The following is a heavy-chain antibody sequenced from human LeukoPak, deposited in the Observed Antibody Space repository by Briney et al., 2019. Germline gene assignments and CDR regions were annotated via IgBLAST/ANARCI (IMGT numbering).Heavy chain of an antibody. CDR2: IKQDGSEK. V-gene: IGHV3-7*01. J-gene: IGHJ4*02. CDR3: ARVAEAAAFDY. D-gene: IGHD6-13*01. Sequence: GGSLRLSCAASGFTFSSYWMSWVRQAPGKGLEWVAHIKQDGSEKYYVDSVKGRFTISRDNAKNSLYLQMNSLRAEDTAVYYCARVAEAAAFDYWGQGTLVTVSS. CDR1: GFTFSSYW.